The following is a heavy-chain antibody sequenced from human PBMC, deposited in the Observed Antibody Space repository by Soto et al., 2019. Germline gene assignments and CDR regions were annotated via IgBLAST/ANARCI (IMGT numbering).Heavy chain of an antibody. J-gene: IGHJ4*02. CDR3: AKDLTYYYDSSGYYPPDLDY. D-gene: IGHD3-22*01. CDR1: GFTFSSYA. V-gene: IGHV3-23*01. CDR2: ISGSGGST. Sequence: GGSLRLSCAASGFTFSSYAMSWVRQAPGKGLEWVSAISGSGGSTYYADSVKGRFTISRDNSKNTLYLQMNSLRAEDTAVYYCAKDLTYYYDSSGYYPPDLDYWGQGTLVTV.